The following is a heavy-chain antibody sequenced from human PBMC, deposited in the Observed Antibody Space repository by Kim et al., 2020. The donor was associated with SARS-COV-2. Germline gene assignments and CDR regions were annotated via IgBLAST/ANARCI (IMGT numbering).Heavy chain of an antibody. J-gene: IGHJ6*02. CDR3: ARVVSSWYEVGHNYYYYGMDV. CDR2: TYYRSKWYN. Sequence: TLSLTCAISGDSVSSNSAAWNWIRQSPSRGLEWLGRTYYRSKWYNDYAVSVKSRITINPDTSKNQFSLQLNSVTPEDTAVYYCARVVSSWYEVGHNYYYYGMDVWGQGTTVTVSS. D-gene: IGHD6-13*01. V-gene: IGHV6-1*01. CDR1: GDSVSSNSAA.